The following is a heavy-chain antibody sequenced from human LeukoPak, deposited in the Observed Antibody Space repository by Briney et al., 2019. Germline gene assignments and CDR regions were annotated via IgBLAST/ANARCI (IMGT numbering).Heavy chain of an antibody. V-gene: IGHV1-8*01. D-gene: IGHD6-19*01. J-gene: IGHJ4*02. Sequence: NWVRQAXGQGLEWLGWMRPNTGDTHSALKFQGRVTMTRDTSITTAYMELSSLASDDTAVYFCAISTGWYRFDYWGQGTKVTVSS. CDR3: AISTGWYRFDY. CDR2: MRPNTGDT.